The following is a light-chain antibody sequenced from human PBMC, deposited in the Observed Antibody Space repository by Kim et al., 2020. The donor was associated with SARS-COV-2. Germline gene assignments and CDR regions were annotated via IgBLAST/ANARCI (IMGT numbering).Light chain of an antibody. CDR1: QSINSW. J-gene: IGKJ2*01. CDR3: QQYDTYST. CDR2: DAS. V-gene: IGKV1-5*01. Sequence: DIQMTQSPSTLSASVGDRVTITCRASQSINSWLAWYQQKPGKAPKLLIYDASNLESGVPSRFSGSGSGTEFTLTISSLQPDDFATYYRQQYDTYSTFGQGTKVEI.